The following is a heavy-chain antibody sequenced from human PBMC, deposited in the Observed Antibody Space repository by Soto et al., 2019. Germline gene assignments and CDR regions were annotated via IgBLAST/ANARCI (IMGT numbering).Heavy chain of an antibody. CDR3: ARATVTTSGSAFIDY. CDR1: GFTVSSNY. D-gene: IGHD4-4*01. Sequence: PGGSLRLSCAASGFTVSSNYMSWVRQAPGRGLEWVSVIFADGSTYYTDSVKGRFTISRDNSKNTLYLQVNSLRAEDTAVYYCARATVTTSGSAFIDYWGQGTLVTVSS. CDR2: IFADGST. J-gene: IGHJ4*02. V-gene: IGHV3-53*01.